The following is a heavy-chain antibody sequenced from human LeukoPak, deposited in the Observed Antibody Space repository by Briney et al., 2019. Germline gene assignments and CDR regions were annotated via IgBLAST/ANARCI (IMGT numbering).Heavy chain of an antibody. CDR2: ISAYNGNT. D-gene: IGHD3-10*01. CDR3: ARAQGSGSYLSYYYYYYMDV. CDR1: GYTFTSYY. Sequence: ASVKVSCKASGYTFTSYYMHWVRQAPGQGLEWMGWISAYNGNTNYAQKLQGRVTMTTDTSTSTAYMELRSLRSDDTAVYYCARAQGSGSYLSYYYYYYMDVWGKGTTVTISS. J-gene: IGHJ6*03. V-gene: IGHV1-18*04.